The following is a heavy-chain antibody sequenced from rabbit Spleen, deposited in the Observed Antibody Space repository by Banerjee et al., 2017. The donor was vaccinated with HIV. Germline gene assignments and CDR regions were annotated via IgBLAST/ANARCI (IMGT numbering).Heavy chain of an antibody. D-gene: IGHD6-1*01. Sequence: QEQLVESGGGLVQPEGSLTLTCKASGFDFSIKHYICWVRQAPGKRPEWIACIYTVDDSTYYATWAKGRFTISKTSSTTVTLQMASLTAADTATYFCATKGYHSGEYAAYAYNLWGPGTLVTVS. CDR2: IYTVDDST. J-gene: IGHJ4*01. V-gene: IGHV1S45*01. CDR1: GFDFSIKHY. CDR3: ATKGYHSGEYAAYAYNL.